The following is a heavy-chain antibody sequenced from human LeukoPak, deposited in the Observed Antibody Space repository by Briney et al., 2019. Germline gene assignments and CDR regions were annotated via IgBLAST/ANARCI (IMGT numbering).Heavy chain of an antibody. D-gene: IGHD3-3*01. V-gene: IGHV1-24*01. CDR1: GYTLTELS. J-gene: IGHJ4*02. CDR3: ATMVLRFLEWNAFDY. Sequence: ASVKVSCKVSGYTLTELSMHWVRQAPGKGLEWMGGFDPEDGETIYAQKFQGRVTMTEDTSTDTAYMGLSSLRSEDTAVYYCATMVLRFLEWNAFDYWGQGTLVTVSS. CDR2: FDPEDGET.